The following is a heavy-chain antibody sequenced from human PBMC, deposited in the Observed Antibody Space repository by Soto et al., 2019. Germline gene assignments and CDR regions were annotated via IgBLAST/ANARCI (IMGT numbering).Heavy chain of an antibody. D-gene: IGHD1-26*01. V-gene: IGHV4-34*01. Sequence: QVQLQQWGAGLLKPSETLSLTCAVYGGSFSDHYWSWIRQPPGKGLEWVGEVNHRGSTNYNPSLKSRVTISADTSKNQFSLKLRSVTAADTAVYYCARGIFMKVGDQTDAPDKYYFDSWGRGTLVTVSS. CDR3: ARGIFMKVGDQTDAPDKYYFDS. CDR1: GGSFSDHY. J-gene: IGHJ4*02. CDR2: VNHRGST.